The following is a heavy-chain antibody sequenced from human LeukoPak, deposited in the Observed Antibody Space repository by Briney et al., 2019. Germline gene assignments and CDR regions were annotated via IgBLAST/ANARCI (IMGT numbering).Heavy chain of an antibody. V-gene: IGHV3-48*01. Sequence: GSLRLSCAASGFTLSSYSMNWVRQAPGKGLEWVSYISGGSSTIYNADSVKGRFTISRDNAKNLLYLLMDTLRAEDTAVYYCARVGSNQWLDYWGQGTLVNVSS. CDR3: ARVGSNQWLDY. CDR2: ISGGSSTI. J-gene: IGHJ4*02. D-gene: IGHD6-19*01. CDR1: GFTLSSYS.